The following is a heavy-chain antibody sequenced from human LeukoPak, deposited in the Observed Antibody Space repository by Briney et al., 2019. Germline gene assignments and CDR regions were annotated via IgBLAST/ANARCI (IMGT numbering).Heavy chain of an antibody. D-gene: IGHD1-1*01. J-gene: IGHJ4*02. CDR1: GFTFSSYG. CDR3: ANSPPENELERQTLVDY. CDR2: ISYDGSNK. V-gene: IGHV3-30*18. Sequence: GRSLRLSCAASGFTFSSYGMHWVRQAPGKGLEWVAVISYDGSNKYYADSVKGRFTISRDNSKNTLYLQMNSLRAEDTAVYYCANSPPENELERQTLVDYWGQGTLVTVSS.